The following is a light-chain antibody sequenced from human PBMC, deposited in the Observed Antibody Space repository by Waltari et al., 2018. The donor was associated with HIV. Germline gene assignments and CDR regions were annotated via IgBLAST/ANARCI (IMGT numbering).Light chain of an antibody. CDR1: QNIASW. CDR3: QEGNSFPRQFT. V-gene: IGKV1D-12*01. J-gene: IGKJ3*01. CDR2: TAS. Sequence: DIQMTQSPSSVSASVGDRVTITCRASQNIASWLAWYQQRPGKAPKLLISTASSFQGEVPSRFSVSGYGTDFTLTINNLQPEDFATYYCQEGNSFPRQFTFGPGTKVDI.